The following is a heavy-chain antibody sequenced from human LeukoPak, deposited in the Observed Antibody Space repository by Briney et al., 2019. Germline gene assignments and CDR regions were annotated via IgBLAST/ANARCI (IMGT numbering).Heavy chain of an antibody. CDR1: GFTFRSYE. CDR2: ISSSGSTI. D-gene: IGHD6-13*01. Sequence: HPGGSLRLSCAASGFTFRSYEMNWVRQAPGKGLEWVSYISSSGSTIYYADSVKGRFTISRDNAKNSLYLQMNSLRAEDTAVYYCARGGPAAGRFDYWGQGTLVTVSS. J-gene: IGHJ4*02. CDR3: ARGGPAAGRFDY. V-gene: IGHV3-48*03.